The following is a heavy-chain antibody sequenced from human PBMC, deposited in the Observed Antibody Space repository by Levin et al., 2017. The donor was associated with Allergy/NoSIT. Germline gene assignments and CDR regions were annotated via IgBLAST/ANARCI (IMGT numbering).Heavy chain of an antibody. D-gene: IGHD6-13*01. CDR3: AGEWGYSSSRGSYYFDY. Sequence: PGGSLRLSCAASGFTFSSYSMNWVRQAPGKGLEWVSSISSSSSYIYYADSVKGRFTISRDNAKNSLYLQMNSLRAEDTAVYYCAGEWGYSSSRGSYYFDYWGQGTLVTVSS. V-gene: IGHV3-21*01. J-gene: IGHJ4*02. CDR1: GFTFSSYS. CDR2: ISSSSSYI.